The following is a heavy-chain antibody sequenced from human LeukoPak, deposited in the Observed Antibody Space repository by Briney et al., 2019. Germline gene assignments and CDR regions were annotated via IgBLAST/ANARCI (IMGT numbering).Heavy chain of an antibody. CDR3: AKVGCSSTSCPNTFDY. Sequence: GGSLRLSCAASGFTFSSYGMHWVRQAPGKGLEWVASIRYDGSNKYYADSVKGRFTISRGNSKNTLYLQMNSLRAEDTAVYYCAKVGCSSTSCPNTFDYWGQGTLVTVSS. D-gene: IGHD2-2*01. J-gene: IGHJ4*02. CDR2: IRYDGSNK. CDR1: GFTFSSYG. V-gene: IGHV3-30*02.